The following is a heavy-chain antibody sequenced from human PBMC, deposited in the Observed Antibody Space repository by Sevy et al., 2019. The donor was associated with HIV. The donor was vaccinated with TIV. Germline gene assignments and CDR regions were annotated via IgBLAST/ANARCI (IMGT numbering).Heavy chain of an antibody. V-gene: IGHV1-69*06. Sequence: ASVKVSCKASGGTFSSYAISWVRQAPGQGLEWMGGIIPIFGTANYAQKFQGRVTITADKSTSTAYMERGSLGSEDTAVYYCARGGFGELSPSYYYYMDVWGKGTTVTVSS. D-gene: IGHD3-10*01. J-gene: IGHJ6*03. CDR3: ARGGFGELSPSYYYYMDV. CDR2: IIPIFGTA. CDR1: GGTFSSYA.